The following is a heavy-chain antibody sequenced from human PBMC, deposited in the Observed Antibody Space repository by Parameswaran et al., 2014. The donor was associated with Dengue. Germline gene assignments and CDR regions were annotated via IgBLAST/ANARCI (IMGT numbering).Heavy chain of an antibody. J-gene: IGHJ5*02. CDR3: ARGVEHQLPRGYSWFDP. CDR2: INHSGST. Sequence: VRQAPGKGLEWIGEINHSGSTNYNPSLKSRVTISVDTSKNQFSLKLSSVTAADTAVYYCARGVEHQLPRGYSWFDPWGQGTLVTVSS. D-gene: IGHD6-13*01. V-gene: IGHV4-34*01.